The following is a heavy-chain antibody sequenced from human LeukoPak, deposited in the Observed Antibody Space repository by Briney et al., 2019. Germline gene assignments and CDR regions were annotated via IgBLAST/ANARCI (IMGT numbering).Heavy chain of an antibody. CDR1: GYTFTGYY. Sequence: ASVKVSCKASGYTFTGYYMHWVRQAPGQGLEWMGWINPNSGGTNYAQKFQGRVTMTRDTSISTAYMELSRLRSDDTAVCYCAREWPPGVAGKVVGVTGNSNYDYWGQGTLVTVSS. J-gene: IGHJ4*02. V-gene: IGHV1-2*02. CDR2: INPNSGGT. CDR3: AREWPPGVAGKVVGVTGNSNYDY. D-gene: IGHD6-19*01.